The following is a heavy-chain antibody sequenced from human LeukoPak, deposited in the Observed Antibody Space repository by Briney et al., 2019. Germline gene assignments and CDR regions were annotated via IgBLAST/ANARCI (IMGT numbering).Heavy chain of an antibody. Sequence: GGTLRLSCAASGFTFSSYAMSWVRQAPGKGLEWVSAISGSGGSTYYADSVKGRFTISRDNSKNTLYLQMNSLRAEDTAVYYCAKGGGIAVAGFFDYWGQGTLVTVSS. CDR1: GFTFSSYA. CDR3: AKGGGIAVAGFFDY. V-gene: IGHV3-23*01. CDR2: ISGSGGST. D-gene: IGHD6-19*01. J-gene: IGHJ4*02.